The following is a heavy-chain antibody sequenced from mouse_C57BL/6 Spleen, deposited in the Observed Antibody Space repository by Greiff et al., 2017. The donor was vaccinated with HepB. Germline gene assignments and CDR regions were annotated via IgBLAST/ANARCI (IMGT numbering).Heavy chain of an antibody. CDR2: ISYDGSN. D-gene: IGHD2-4*01. CDR3: ARDRDYDYDGGLAY. V-gene: IGHV3-6*01. CDR1: GYSITSGYY. J-gene: IGHJ3*01. Sequence: VQLQQSGPGLVKPSQSLSLTCSVTGYSITSGYYWNWIRQFPGNKLEWMGYISYDGSNNYNPSLKNRISITRDTSKNQFFLKLNSVTTEDTATYYCARDRDYDYDGGLAYWGQGTLVTVSA.